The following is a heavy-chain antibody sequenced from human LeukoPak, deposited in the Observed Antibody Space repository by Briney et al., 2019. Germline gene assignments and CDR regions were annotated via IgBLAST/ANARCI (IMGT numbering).Heavy chain of an antibody. CDR1: GASLSNYY. J-gene: IGHJ5*02. CDR2: ISDTGKT. Sequence: SETLSLTCNVSGASLSNYYWDWLRQPPGKGLEWIGYISDTGKTDSNPSLKSRVTISLDTSKNHSSLRLGSVTTADSAIYYCATGYYEPFATWGPGILVTVSS. D-gene: IGHD2/OR15-2a*01. V-gene: IGHV4-59*01. CDR3: ATGYYEPFAT.